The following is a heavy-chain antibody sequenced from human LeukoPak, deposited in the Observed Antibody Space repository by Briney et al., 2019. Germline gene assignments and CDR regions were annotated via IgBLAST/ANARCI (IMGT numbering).Heavy chain of an antibody. Sequence: GGSLRLSCAASGFTFSSYWMSWVRQAPGKGLEWVANIKQDGSEKYYVDSVKGRFTISRDNAKNSLYLQMNSLRAEDTAVYYCAREGSYYDILTGYSDYWGQRTLVTVSS. V-gene: IGHV3-7*01. CDR1: GFTFSSYW. CDR2: IKQDGSEK. D-gene: IGHD3-9*01. CDR3: AREGSYYDILTGYSDY. J-gene: IGHJ4*02.